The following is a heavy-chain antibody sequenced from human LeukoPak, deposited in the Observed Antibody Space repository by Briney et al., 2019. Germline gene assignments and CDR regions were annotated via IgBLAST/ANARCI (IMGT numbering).Heavy chain of an antibody. J-gene: IGHJ5*02. Sequence: PSETLSLTXTVSGGSISSSSYSWGWIRQPPGKGLEWIGSIYYSGTTYYNPSLKSRVTISVDTSKNQFSLKLSSVTAADTAVYYCAREKINTAMALNWFDPWGQGTLVTVSS. D-gene: IGHD5-18*01. V-gene: IGHV4-39*01. CDR1: GGSISSSSYS. CDR3: AREKINTAMALNWFDP. CDR2: IYYSGTT.